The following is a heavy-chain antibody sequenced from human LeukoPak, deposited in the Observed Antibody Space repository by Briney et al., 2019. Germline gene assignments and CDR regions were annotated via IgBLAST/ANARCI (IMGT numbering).Heavy chain of an antibody. Sequence: ASAKVSCTASGGTFSSYAISWVRQAPGQGLEWMGWSNPSSGGTNYAQKFQGRVTMTRDTSISTAYMQLSRLRSDDTAVYYCARGPGGGYDWLGHWGQGTLVTVSS. V-gene: IGHV1-2*02. CDR1: GGTFSSYA. CDR3: ARGPGGGYDWLGH. D-gene: IGHD5-12*01. J-gene: IGHJ4*02. CDR2: SNPSSGGT.